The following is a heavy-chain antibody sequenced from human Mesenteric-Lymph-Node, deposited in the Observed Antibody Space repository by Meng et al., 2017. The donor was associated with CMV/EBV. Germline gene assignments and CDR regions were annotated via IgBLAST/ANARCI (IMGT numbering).Heavy chain of an antibody. CDR2: IISIFGTA. V-gene: IGHV1-69*06. D-gene: IGHD6-13*01. Sequence: SVKVSCKTSGGAFSTFAINWVRQAPGQGLEWMGGIISIFGTANYAQKFQGRVTITAGKSTSTAYMELSSLRSEDTAVYYCARDQDSSSWSGGDIWGQGTMVTVSS. CDR1: GGAFSTFA. J-gene: IGHJ3*02. CDR3: ARDQDSSSWSGGDI.